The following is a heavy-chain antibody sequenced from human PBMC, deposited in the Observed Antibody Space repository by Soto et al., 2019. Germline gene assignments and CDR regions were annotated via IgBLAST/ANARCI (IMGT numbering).Heavy chain of an antibody. CDR1: GGSFSGYY. CDR2: INHSGST. J-gene: IGHJ4*02. CDR3: APKTGFWSGYYYRF. V-gene: IGHV4-34*01. D-gene: IGHD3-3*01. Sequence: QVQLQQWGAGLLKPSETLSLTCAVYGGSFSGYYWSWIRQPPGKGLEWIGEINHSGSTNYNPSLKSRVTISVDTSQSRFSLKLSSVTAADTAVYYCAPKTGFWSGYYYRFGGQGTLVTVSS.